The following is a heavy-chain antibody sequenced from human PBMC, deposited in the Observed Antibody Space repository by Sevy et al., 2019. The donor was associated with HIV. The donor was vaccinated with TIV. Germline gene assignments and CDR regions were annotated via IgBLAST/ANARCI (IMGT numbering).Heavy chain of an antibody. CDR2: TYYRSKWYS. CDR3: ARGDELNSYYYGMDV. CDR1: GDSVSSSSAA. V-gene: IGHV6-1*01. J-gene: IGHJ6*02. Sequence: SQTLSLICAISGDSVSSSSAAWNWFRQSPSRGLEWLGRTYYRSKWYSDYEVSVKGRVTINPDTSKNQFSLHLESVTPEDTAVYFCARGDELNSYYYGMDVWGQGTTVTVSS. D-gene: IGHD1-7*01.